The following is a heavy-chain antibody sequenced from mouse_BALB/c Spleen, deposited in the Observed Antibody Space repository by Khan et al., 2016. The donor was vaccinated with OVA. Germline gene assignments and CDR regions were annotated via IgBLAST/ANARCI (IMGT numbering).Heavy chain of an antibody. CDR1: GYTFINYW. J-gene: IGHJ2*01. CDR3: ARRGLRGDFDY. D-gene: IGHD3-1*01. V-gene: IGHV1-7*01. CDR2: INPSIVDT. Sequence: QVQLQQSGAELAKPGASVKMSCKASGYTFINYWLLWVKQRPGQGLEWIGYINPSIVDTENIQNFKDKATLPADKSSRTSYMQLSSLTSEDSAVYYCARRGLRGDFDYWGQGTTLTVSS.